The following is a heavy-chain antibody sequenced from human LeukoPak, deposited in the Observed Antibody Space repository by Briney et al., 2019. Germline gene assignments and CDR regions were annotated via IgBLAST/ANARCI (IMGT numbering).Heavy chain of an antibody. V-gene: IGHV4-39*01. CDR1: GGSISSSSYY. D-gene: IGHD6-19*01. CDR2: IYYSGST. CDR3: ARHQGPLYSSTGGFDP. Sequence: SSETLSLTCTVSGGSISSSSYYWGWIRQPPGKGLEGIGSIYYSGSTYYNPSLKSRVTISVDTSKNQFSLKLSSVTAADTAVYYCARHQGPLYSSTGGFDPWGQGTLVTVSS. J-gene: IGHJ5*02.